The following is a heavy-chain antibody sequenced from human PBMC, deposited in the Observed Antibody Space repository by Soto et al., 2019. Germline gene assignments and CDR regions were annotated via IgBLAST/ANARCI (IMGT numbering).Heavy chain of an antibody. J-gene: IGHJ4*02. D-gene: IGHD2-21*01. CDR2: ISWNSGNI. CDR1: GFIFENSG. Sequence: EVQLVESGGGLVQPGRSLKLSCAASGFIFENSGMHWVRQAPGKGLEWVSGISWNSGNIGYADSVKGRFSISRDNAKKSLYLQMNSLRPDDTAFYFCVKAGVRDLIVEVPVHFDIWGLGTLVTVSS. CDR3: VKAGVRDLIVEVPVHFDI. V-gene: IGHV3-9*01.